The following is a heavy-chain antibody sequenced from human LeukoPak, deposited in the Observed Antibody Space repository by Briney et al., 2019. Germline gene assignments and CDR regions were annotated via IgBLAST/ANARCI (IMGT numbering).Heavy chain of an antibody. J-gene: IGHJ4*02. CDR1: GFIFSDYY. D-gene: IGHD1-26*01. CDR2: ISSSGSTI. V-gene: IGHV3-11*04. Sequence: GGSLRLSCAASGFIFSDYYMSWIRQAPGKGLEWVSYISSSGSTIYYADSVKGRFTISRDNAKNSLYLQMNSLRAEDTALYYCARVKYSGSYPHDYWGQGTLVTVSS. CDR3: ARVKYSGSYPHDY.